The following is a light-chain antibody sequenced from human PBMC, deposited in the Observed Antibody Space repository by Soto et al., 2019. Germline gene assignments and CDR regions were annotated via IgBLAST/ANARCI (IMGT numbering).Light chain of an antibody. CDR2: WAS. CDR3: QQYYTNLS. Sequence: DIVMTQSPDSLAVSLGERATINCKSSQSVLYNSDNKNYLAWYQQKAGQPPKLLIYWASTRDSGVPDRFSGSGSGADFPLTFNNLQAEDVAVYYCQQYYTNLSFGGGTKVEIK. J-gene: IGKJ4*01. V-gene: IGKV4-1*01. CDR1: QSVLYNSDNKNY.